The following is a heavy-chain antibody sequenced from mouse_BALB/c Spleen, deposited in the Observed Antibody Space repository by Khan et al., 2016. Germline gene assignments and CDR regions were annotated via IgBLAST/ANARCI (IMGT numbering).Heavy chain of an antibody. J-gene: IGHJ3*01. V-gene: IGHV7-3*02. D-gene: IGHD2-2*01. CDR1: GFTFTDYY. CDR2: IRNKANGYTT. Sequence: EVELVESGGGLVQPGGSLRLSCATSGFTFTDYYMSWVRQPPGKALEWLGFIRNKANGYTTEYSASVKGRFTISRDNSQSILYLQMNTRRAEDSATYYCARDRGNNGYDAWFAYWGQGTLVTVSA. CDR3: ARDRGNNGYDAWFAY.